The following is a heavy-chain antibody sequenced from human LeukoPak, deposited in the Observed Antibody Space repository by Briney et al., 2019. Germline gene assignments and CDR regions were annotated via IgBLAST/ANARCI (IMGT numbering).Heavy chain of an antibody. CDR1: GILFSNTA. D-gene: IGHD6-19*01. V-gene: IGHV3-23*01. CDR3: GKDGGQYSSGPEFDP. J-gene: IGHJ5*02. Sequence: GGSLRLSCAASGILFSNTAMNWARQSPGRGLEWVSAISGGGERAFYADSVKGRFTISRDKSKNILYLQMNSLTADDTAIYYCGKDGGQYSSGPEFDPRGQGALVTVSS. CDR2: ISGGGERA.